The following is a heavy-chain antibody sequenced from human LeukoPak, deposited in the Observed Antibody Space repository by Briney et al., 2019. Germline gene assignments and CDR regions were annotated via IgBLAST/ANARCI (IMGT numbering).Heavy chain of an antibody. D-gene: IGHD3-16*01. J-gene: IGHJ4*02. Sequence: GGALRLSCAASGFSFSNYGMHWVRQAPGKGLEWVAYIRYDGSQKYYGDSVKGRFTISRDNSKKTVYLQMNSLRDEDTAVYYCARDLLSLPHKYFDSWGQGTLVTVSS. CDR3: ARDLLSLPHKYFDS. V-gene: IGHV3-30*02. CDR1: GFSFSNYG. CDR2: IRYDGSQK.